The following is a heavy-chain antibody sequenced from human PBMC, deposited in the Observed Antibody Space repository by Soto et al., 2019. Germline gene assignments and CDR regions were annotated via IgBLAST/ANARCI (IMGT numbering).Heavy chain of an antibody. Sequence: QVQLQESGPGLVKPSETLSLTCTVSGGSVSSATFYWSWIRQPPGKGLEWVGYIYYRGTTNYNPPVKSPVTISGGTVRGQFAGKLSSVTAADTAVYYWARGIRGYCSGGSCNYDFFYFGMDVWGQGTTVTVSS. CDR2: IYYRGTT. V-gene: IGHV4-61*01. CDR3: ARGIRGYCSGGSCNYDFFYFGMDV. D-gene: IGHD2-15*01. J-gene: IGHJ6*02. CDR1: GGSVSSATFY.